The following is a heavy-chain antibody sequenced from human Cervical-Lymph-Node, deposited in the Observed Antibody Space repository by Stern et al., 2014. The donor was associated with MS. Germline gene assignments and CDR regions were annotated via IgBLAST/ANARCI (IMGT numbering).Heavy chain of an antibody. D-gene: IGHD7-27*01. J-gene: IGHJ4*02. CDR2: IDWDDDK. CDR3: ARINWDHNFFDY. CDR1: GFSLSTSGMC. V-gene: IGHV2-70*01. Sequence: QVTLKESGPALVKPTQTLTQTCTFSGFSLSTSGMCVSWIRQPPGKALEWLALIDWDDDKYYSTSLKTRLTISKDTSKNQVVLTMTNMDPVDTATYYCARINWDHNFFDYWGQGTLVTVSS.